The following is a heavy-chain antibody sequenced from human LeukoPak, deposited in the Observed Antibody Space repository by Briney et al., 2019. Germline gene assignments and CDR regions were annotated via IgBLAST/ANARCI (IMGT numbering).Heavy chain of an antibody. CDR1: GFTFSSYE. J-gene: IGHJ5*02. D-gene: IGHD2-2*01. Sequence: GGSLRLSCAASGFTFSSYEMNWVRQAPERGLEWVSYISSSGSTIYYADSVKGRFTISRDNAKNSLYLQMNSLRAEDTAVYYCARWAAAIGIDWFDPWGQGTLVTVSS. V-gene: IGHV3-48*03. CDR2: ISSSGSTI. CDR3: ARWAAAIGIDWFDP.